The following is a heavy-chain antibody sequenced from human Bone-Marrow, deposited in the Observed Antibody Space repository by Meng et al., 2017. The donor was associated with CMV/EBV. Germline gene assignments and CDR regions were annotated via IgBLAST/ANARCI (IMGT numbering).Heavy chain of an antibody. CDR2: ISADSSYI. CDR1: GLSFTSYS. Sequence: WAASGLSFTSYSMNWVRQAPGKGLEWVSSISADSSYIYYADSLKGRFTISRDNAKNSVSLQMNSLRDEDTAVYYCASSLATITFFDFWGQGTLVTVSS. V-gene: IGHV3-21*01. J-gene: IGHJ4*02. D-gene: IGHD5-24*01. CDR3: ASSLATITFFDF.